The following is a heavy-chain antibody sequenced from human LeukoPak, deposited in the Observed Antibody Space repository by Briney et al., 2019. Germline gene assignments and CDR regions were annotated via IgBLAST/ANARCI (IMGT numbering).Heavy chain of an antibody. D-gene: IGHD3-3*01. CDR1: GYTFNTYG. J-gene: IGHJ4*02. CDR3: ARAHYDFWSGLDY. CDR2: IIPIFGTA. V-gene: IGHV1-69*13. Sequence: GASVKVSCKASGYTFNTYGITWVRQAPGQGLEWMGGIIPIFGTANYAQKFQGRVTITADESTSTAYMELSSLRSEDTAVYYCARAHYDFWSGLDYWGQGTLVTVSS.